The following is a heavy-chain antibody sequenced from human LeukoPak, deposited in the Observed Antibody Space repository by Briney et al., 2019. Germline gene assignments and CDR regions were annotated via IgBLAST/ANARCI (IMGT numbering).Heavy chain of an antibody. Sequence: SETLSLTCTVSGASVSSDYWGWIRQPPGKGLEWIGSIHKTGSTKYNPSLKSRVTISVDTSKNQFSLKLSSVTAADTAVYYCAIDNGNDFDYWGQGTLVTVSA. CDR1: GASVSSDY. D-gene: IGHD2-8*01. CDR2: IHKTGST. CDR3: AIDNGNDFDY. J-gene: IGHJ4*02. V-gene: IGHV4-59*02.